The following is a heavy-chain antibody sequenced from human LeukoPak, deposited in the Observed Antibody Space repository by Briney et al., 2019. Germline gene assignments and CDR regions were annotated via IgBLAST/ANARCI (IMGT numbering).Heavy chain of an antibody. D-gene: IGHD2/OR15-2a*01. CDR3: AREEDNADEYLREDY. J-gene: IGHJ4*02. Sequence: TGGSLRLSCAASGLPFSSYWMSWVRQAPGKGLEWVANIKPDGSEKNYVDSVKGRFTISRDNARNSLFLQMNSLRAEDTAVYYCAREEDNADEYLREDYWGQGTLVTVSS. CDR1: GLPFSSYW. CDR2: IKPDGSEK. V-gene: IGHV3-7*01.